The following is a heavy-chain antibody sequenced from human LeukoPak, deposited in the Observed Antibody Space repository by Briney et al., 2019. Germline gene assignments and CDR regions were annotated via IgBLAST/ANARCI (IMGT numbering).Heavy chain of an antibody. Sequence: SVKVSCKASGGTFSSYAISWVRQAPGQGLEWMGRIIPILGIANYAQKFQGRVTITADKSTSTAYVELSSLRSEDTAVYYCAISRDGYNFRSYWGQGTLVTVSS. CDR3: AISRDGYNFRSY. CDR1: GGTFSSYA. CDR2: IIPILGIA. D-gene: IGHD5-24*01. V-gene: IGHV1-69*04. J-gene: IGHJ4*02.